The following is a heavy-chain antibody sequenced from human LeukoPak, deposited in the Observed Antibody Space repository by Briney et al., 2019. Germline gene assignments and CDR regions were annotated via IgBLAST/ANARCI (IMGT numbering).Heavy chain of an antibody. V-gene: IGHV1-46*01. J-gene: IGHJ4*02. D-gene: IGHD2-8*02. CDR1: GDTFTTSH. Sequence: GASVKISCKAPGDTFTTSHMHWVRQAPGHGLEWMGKINPSGGSTTYAQQFQGRVSMTRDLSMSTVYMELSSLRSEDTAVYYCVRNLMQFTGLAYWGQGTLVTVCS. CDR3: VRNLMQFTGLAY. CDR2: INPSGGST.